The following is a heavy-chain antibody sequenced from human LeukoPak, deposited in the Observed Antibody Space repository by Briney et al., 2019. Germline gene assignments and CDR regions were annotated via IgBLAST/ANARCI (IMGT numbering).Heavy chain of an antibody. D-gene: IGHD6-13*01. Sequence: GGSLRLSCAASGFTFSDYYMSWIRQAPGKGLEWVSYISSSGSTIYYADSVRGRFTISRDNSKSTVYLQMSSLRAEDTAIFYCAKGGIYTSTTLEYWGQGTPVTVSS. V-gene: IGHV3-11*01. CDR1: GFTFSDYY. CDR3: AKGGIYTSTTLEY. CDR2: ISSSGSTI. J-gene: IGHJ4*02.